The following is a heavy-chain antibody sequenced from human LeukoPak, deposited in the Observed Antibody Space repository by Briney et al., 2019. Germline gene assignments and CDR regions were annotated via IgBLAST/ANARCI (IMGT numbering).Heavy chain of an antibody. Sequence: ASVKVSCKASGYTFTSYYMHWVRQAPGQGLEWMGIINPSGGSTSYAQKFQGRVTMTRDTSTSTVHMELSSLRSEDTAVYYCARDRGSSAIYYYYYYGMDVWGQGTTVTVSS. CDR1: GYTFTSYY. J-gene: IGHJ6*02. CDR2: INPSGGST. CDR3: ARDRGSSAIYYYYYYGMDV. D-gene: IGHD6-6*01. V-gene: IGHV1-46*01.